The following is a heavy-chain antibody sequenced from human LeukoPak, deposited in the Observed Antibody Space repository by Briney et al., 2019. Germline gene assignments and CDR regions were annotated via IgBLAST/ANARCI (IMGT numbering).Heavy chain of an antibody. D-gene: IGHD3-10*01. CDR3: ARAEYYFDY. CDR1: GGSIRSSYYY. Sequence: SETLSLTCTVSGGSIRSSYYYWGWIRQPPGKGLEWIGSIYDSGSTYYNPSLKSRVTISVDTSKNQFSLKLSSVTAADTAVYYCARAEYYFDYWGQGTLVTVSS. V-gene: IGHV4-39*07. CDR2: IYDSGST. J-gene: IGHJ4*02.